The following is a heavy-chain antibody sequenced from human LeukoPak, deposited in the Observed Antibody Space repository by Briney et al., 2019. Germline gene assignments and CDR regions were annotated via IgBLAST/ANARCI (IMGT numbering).Heavy chain of an antibody. D-gene: IGHD2-15*01. V-gene: IGHV3-21*01. CDR2: ISSSSSYI. CDR1: GVTFSSYS. Sequence: GGSLRLSCAASGVTFSSYSMNWVRQAPGKGLEWVSSISSSSSYIYYADSVKGRFTISRDNAKNSLYLQMNSLRAEDTGVYYCARSSDGVVVASMDVWGQGTMVTVSS. CDR3: ARSSDGVVVASMDV. J-gene: IGHJ6*02.